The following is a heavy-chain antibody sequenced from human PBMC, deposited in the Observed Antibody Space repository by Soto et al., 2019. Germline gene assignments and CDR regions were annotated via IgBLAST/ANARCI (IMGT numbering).Heavy chain of an antibody. D-gene: IGHD6-19*01. J-gene: IGHJ2*01. CDR1: GFTFSSYA. CDR2: ISGSGGST. V-gene: IGHV3-23*01. Sequence: GGSLRLSCAASGFTFSSYAMSWVRQAPGKGLEWVAAISGSGGSTYYADSVKGRFTISRDNSKNTLYLQMNSLRAEDTAVYYCAKDTIAVAGGKLYWYFDLWGRGTLVTV. CDR3: AKDTIAVAGGKLYWYFDL.